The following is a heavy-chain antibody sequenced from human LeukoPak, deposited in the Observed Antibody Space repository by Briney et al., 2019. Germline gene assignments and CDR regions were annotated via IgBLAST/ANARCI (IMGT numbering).Heavy chain of an antibody. J-gene: IGHJ4*02. V-gene: IGHV4-34*01. CDR2: INHSGST. CDR1: GGSFSGYY. CDR3: ARGRYSSSWYSRGLGY. Sequence: SETLSLTCAVYGGSFSGYYWSSIRQPPGKGLEWIGEINHSGSTNYNPSLKSRVTISVNTSKNQFSLKLSSVTAADTAVCYCARGRYSSSWYSRGLGYWGQGTLVTVSS. D-gene: IGHD6-13*01.